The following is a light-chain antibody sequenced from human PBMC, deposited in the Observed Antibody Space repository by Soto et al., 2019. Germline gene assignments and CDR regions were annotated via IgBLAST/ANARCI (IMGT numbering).Light chain of an antibody. CDR1: QSVSQH. V-gene: IGKV3-20*01. CDR3: QQYATSARLT. CDR2: GAS. Sequence: EIVLTQSPGTLSWSPGERATLSCRASQSVSQHLAWFQQKPGQAPRLLIYGASSRANGIPDRFSGSGSGTDFTLAINGLEPEDFAVYYCQQYATSARLTFGPGTNVDV. J-gene: IGKJ3*01.